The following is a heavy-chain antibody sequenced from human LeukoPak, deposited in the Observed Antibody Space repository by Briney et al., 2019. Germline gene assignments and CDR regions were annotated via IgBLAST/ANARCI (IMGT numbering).Heavy chain of an antibody. CDR3: ARRYCGGDCYFDY. D-gene: IGHD2-21*01. J-gene: IGHJ4*02. CDR1: GFTFSSYW. V-gene: IGHV3-7*01. Sequence: QPGGSLRLSCAASGFTFSSYWKSWVRQAPGKGLEWVANIKQDGSEKYYVDSVKGRFTISRDNAKNSLYLQMNSLRAEDTAVYYCARRYCGGDCYFDYWGQGTLVAVSS. CDR2: IKQDGSEK.